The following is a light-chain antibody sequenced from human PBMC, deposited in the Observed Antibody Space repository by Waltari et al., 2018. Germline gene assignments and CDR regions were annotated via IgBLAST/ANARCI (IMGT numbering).Light chain of an antibody. V-gene: IGKV3-15*01. CDR1: QSVSSN. J-gene: IGKJ1*01. Sequence: EIVMTPSPATLSVSPGERATLSCRASQSVSSNLAWYQQEPGQAPRLLIYGASTRATGIPARFSGSGSGTEFTLTISSLQSEDFAVYYCQQYNNLWTFGQGTKVEIK. CDR3: QQYNNLWT. CDR2: GAS.